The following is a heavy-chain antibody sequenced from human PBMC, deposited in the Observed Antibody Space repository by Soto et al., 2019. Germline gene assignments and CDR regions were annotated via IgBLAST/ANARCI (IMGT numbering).Heavy chain of an antibody. Sequence: QVQLVQSGAEVKKPGASVKVSCKASGYTFTSYGISWVRQAPGQGLEWMGWISAYNGNTNYAQKLQGRVTMSTDTATSTAYMELRSLRSDDTAVYYCARDRGYSSSWYDYYYYMDVLGKGTTVTVSS. CDR2: ISAYNGNT. D-gene: IGHD6-13*01. V-gene: IGHV1-18*01. J-gene: IGHJ6*03. CDR3: ARDRGYSSSWYDYYYYMDV. CDR1: GYTFTSYG.